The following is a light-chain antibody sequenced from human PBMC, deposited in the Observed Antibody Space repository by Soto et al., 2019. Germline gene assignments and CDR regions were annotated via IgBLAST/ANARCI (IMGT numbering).Light chain of an antibody. CDR2: EAT. V-gene: IGLV2-14*01. Sequence: QSVLTQPASMSGSPGQSITISCTETSSDIGRYNFVSWYQHHPGKAPKLIIYEATKRPSGVSYRFSGSKSGNTASLTISELQAEDEADYYCTSYTITSPYVFGTGTKVTV. CDR3: TSYTITSPYV. J-gene: IGLJ1*01. CDR1: SSDIGRYNF.